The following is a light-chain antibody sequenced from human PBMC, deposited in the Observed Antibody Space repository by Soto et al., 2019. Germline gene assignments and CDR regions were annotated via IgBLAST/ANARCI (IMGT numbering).Light chain of an antibody. CDR2: EVS. CDR1: TSDVGGYIS. CDR3: SSYTGSCTLEV. J-gene: IGLJ1*01. Sequence: QSVLTQPASVSGSPGQSVTISCTGTTSDVGGYISVSWYQQHPGKAPKLMIYEVSNRPSGVSNRFSGSKSGDTASLTISGLQAEDEADYYCSSYTGSCTLEVFGSGTKVTVL. V-gene: IGLV2-14*01.